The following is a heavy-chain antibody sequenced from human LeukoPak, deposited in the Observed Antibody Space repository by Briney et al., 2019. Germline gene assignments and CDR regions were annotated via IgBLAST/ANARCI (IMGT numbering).Heavy chain of an antibody. D-gene: IGHD3-22*01. J-gene: IGHJ4*02. CDR2: ISGSGTNT. V-gene: IGHV3-23*01. CDR3: AKRGVVIRVILVGFHEEAYYFDS. Sequence: GAPLRLSCAASGITLSNYGMSWVRQAPGKVLEWASVISGSGTNTYYADSVKGRFTISRDNSKNTLYLHMNSLRADDTAVYSCAKRGVVIRVILVGFHEEAYYFDSWGQGALVTVSS. CDR1: GITLSNYG.